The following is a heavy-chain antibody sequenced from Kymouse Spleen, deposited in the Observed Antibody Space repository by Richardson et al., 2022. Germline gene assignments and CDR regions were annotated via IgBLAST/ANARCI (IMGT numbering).Heavy chain of an antibody. Sequence: QVQLQQWGAGLLKPSETLSLTCAVYGGSFSGYYWSWIRQPPGKGLEWIGEINHSGSTNYNPSLKSRVTISVDTSKNQFSLKLSSVTAADTAVYYCAREEVCSSTSCYAGFDYWGQGTLVTVSS. D-gene: IGHD2-2*02. V-gene: IGHV4-34*01. CDR3: AREEVCSSTSCYAGFDY. J-gene: IGHJ4*02. CDR1: GGSFSGYY. CDR2: INHSGST.